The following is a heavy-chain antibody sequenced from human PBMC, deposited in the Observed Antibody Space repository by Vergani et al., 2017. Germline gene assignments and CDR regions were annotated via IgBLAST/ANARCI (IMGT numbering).Heavy chain of an antibody. CDR2: IHHSGYT. J-gene: IGHJ6*02. Sequence: QVQLQESGPGLVKPSETLALICDVSDSSIMTNPYWGWFRQSPGKGLEWIGCIHHSGYTYYNSSLKSRVSISIVSSSKFSLSLTSVTAADTAIYYCARHRGSGGFFPSSYFYGMDVWGHGTTVTVSS. V-gene: IGHV4-38-2*01. D-gene: IGHD3-10*01. CDR1: DSSIMTNPY. CDR3: ARHRGSGGFFPSSYFYGMDV.